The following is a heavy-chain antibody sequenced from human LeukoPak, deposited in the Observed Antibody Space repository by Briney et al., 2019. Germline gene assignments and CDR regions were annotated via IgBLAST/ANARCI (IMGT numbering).Heavy chain of an antibody. CDR2: IYYSGST. CDR1: GGSISSYY. D-gene: IGHD6-13*01. J-gene: IGHJ3*02. CDR3: ARYSSSWYVGDAFDI. V-gene: IGHV4-59*08. Sequence: PSETLSLTCTVSGGSISSYYWSCIRQPPGKGLEWTGFIYYSGSTNYNPSLKSRVTISVDTSKNQFSLKLSSVTAADTAVYYCARYSSSWYVGDAFDIWGQGTMVTVSS.